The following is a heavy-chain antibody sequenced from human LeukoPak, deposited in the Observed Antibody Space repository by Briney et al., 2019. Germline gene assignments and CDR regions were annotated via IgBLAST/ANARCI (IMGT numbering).Heavy chain of an antibody. Sequence: SETLSLTCTVSGGSISSSSYYWGWIRQPPGKGLEWIGSIYYSGSTYYNPPLKSRVTISVDTPKNQFSLKLSSVTAADTAVYYCARHWYYYDSSGYFTSWGQGTLVTVSS. J-gene: IGHJ4*02. V-gene: IGHV4-39*01. D-gene: IGHD3-22*01. CDR2: IYYSGST. CDR3: ARHWYYYDSSGYFTS. CDR1: GGSISSSSYY.